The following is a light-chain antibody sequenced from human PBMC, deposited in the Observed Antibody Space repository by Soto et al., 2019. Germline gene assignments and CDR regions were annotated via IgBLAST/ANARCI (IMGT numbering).Light chain of an antibody. CDR2: GSS. CDR3: QQYTNWPPIT. Sequence: EILLTQSPATLPVSPGERATLSCRASQSVGSNLAWFQQEPGQAPRLLIYGSSARATGVPARFSGSGSGADFTLTISNLQSEDFAVYYCQQYTNWPPITFGQGTRLEIK. V-gene: IGKV3-15*01. CDR1: QSVGSN. J-gene: IGKJ5*01.